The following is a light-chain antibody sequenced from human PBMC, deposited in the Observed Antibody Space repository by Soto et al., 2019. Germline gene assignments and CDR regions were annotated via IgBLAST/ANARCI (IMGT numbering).Light chain of an antibody. Sequence: EIVLTQSPATLSLSQGERATISSRASPSVTTYLAWYQQKPGQPPRRLIYGAFNRAAGIQARFSGSGSGTDFTLTISSLEPEDSAVYYCQQRKIWPPVTFGQGTRLEIK. CDR2: GAF. J-gene: IGKJ5*01. CDR3: QQRKIWPPVT. CDR1: PSVTTY. V-gene: IGKV3-11*01.